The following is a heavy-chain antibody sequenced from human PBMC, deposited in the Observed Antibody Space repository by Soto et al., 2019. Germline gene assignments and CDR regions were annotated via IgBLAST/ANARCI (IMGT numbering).Heavy chain of an antibody. CDR3: ARRNSRYYSWYFDY. Sequence: SETLSLTCTVSGGSISSSSYYWGWIRQPPGKGLEWIGSIYYSGSTYYNPSLKSRVTISVDTSKNQFSLKLSSVTAADTAVYYCARRNSRYYSWYFDYRGQATLVPLS. J-gene: IGHJ4*02. V-gene: IGHV4-39*01. CDR1: GGSISSSSYY. CDR2: IYYSGST. D-gene: IGHD3-22*01.